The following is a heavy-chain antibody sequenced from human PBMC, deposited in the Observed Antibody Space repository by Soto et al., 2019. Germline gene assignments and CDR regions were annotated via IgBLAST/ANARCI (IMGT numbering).Heavy chain of an antibody. CDR2: ISGSGGST. CDR1: GFTFSSYA. Sequence: GGSLRPSCAASGFTFSSYAMSWVRQAPGKGLEWVSAISGSGGSTYYADSVKGRFTISRDNSKNTLYLQMNSLRAEDTAVYYCAKDGETRYFDCPPDYYGMDVWGQGTTVTVSS. V-gene: IGHV3-23*01. CDR3: AKDGETRYFDCPPDYYGMDV. D-gene: IGHD3-9*01. J-gene: IGHJ6*02.